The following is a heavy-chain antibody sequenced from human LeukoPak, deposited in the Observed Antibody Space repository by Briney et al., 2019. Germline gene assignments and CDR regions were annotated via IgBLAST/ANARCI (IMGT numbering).Heavy chain of an antibody. D-gene: IGHD6-13*01. CDR2: IRYDGSNK. CDR1: GFTFSSYG. V-gene: IGHV3-30*02. CDR3: AKVRMEESRSIAAAGTFDY. Sequence: GGSLRLSCAASGFTFSSYGMHWVRQAPGKGLEWVAFIRYDGSNKYYADSVKGRFTISRDNSKNTLYLQMNSLRAEDTAVYYCAKVRMEESRSIAAAGTFDYWGQGTLVTVSS. J-gene: IGHJ4*02.